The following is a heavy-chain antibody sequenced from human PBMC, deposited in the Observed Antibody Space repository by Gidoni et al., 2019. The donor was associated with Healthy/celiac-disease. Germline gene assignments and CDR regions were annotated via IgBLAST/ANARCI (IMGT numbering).Heavy chain of an antibody. J-gene: IGHJ6*02. V-gene: IGHV3-30*04. D-gene: IGHD4-4*01. CDR3: ARDVARRATDYYGMDV. CDR1: GFTFRSHA. CDR2: ISYDGSNK. Sequence: QVQLVESGGGVVQPGRSLRLSCADSGFTFRSHAMHWVRQAPGKGLEWVAVISYDGSNKYYADSVKGRFTISRDNSKNTLYLQMNSLRAEDTAVYYCARDVARRATDYYGMDVWGQGTTVTVSS.